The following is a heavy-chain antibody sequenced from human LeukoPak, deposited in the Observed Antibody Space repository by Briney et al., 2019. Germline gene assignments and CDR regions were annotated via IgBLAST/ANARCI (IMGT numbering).Heavy chain of an antibody. D-gene: IGHD2-21*02. CDR1: GFTFSSYA. CDR3: AKDRLLNCRGDCYIFDY. Sequence: GGSLRLSCAASGFTFSSYAMNWVRQTPGKGLEWVSSISGSGDSTFYADSVKGRFSISRDNSKNTLYLQVNGLRTEDTAVYYCAKDRLLNCRGDCYIFDYWGQGTVVTVSS. J-gene: IGHJ4*02. V-gene: IGHV3-23*01. CDR2: ISGSGDST.